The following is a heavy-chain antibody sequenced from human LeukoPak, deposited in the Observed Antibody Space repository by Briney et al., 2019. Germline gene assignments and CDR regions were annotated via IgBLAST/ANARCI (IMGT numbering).Heavy chain of an antibody. J-gene: IGHJ4*02. CDR3: ARLGVPAAMSWSAGYFDY. CDR2: IDHSGST. V-gene: IGHV4-34*01. D-gene: IGHD2-2*01. Sequence: PSETLSLTCAVYGGSFRGYYWSWIRQPPGKGLEWIGEIDHSGSTNYNPSLKSRVTISVDTSKNQFSLKLSSVTAADTAVYYCARLGVPAAMSWSAGYFDYWGQGTLVTVSS. CDR1: GGSFRGYY.